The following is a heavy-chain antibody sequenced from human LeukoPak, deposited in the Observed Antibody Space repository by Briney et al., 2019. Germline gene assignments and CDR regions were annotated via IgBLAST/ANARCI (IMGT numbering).Heavy chain of an antibody. CDR2: ISSSSSYI. J-gene: IGHJ4*02. V-gene: IGHV3-21*01. Sequence: GGSLRLSCAASGFTFSSYSMNWVRQAPGKGLEWVSSISSSSSYIYYADSVKGRFTISRDNAKNSLYLQINSLRAEDTAVYYCARDSTYSSSWYEHYWGQGTLVTVSS. CDR3: ARDSTYSSSWYEHY. CDR1: GFTFSSYS. D-gene: IGHD6-13*01.